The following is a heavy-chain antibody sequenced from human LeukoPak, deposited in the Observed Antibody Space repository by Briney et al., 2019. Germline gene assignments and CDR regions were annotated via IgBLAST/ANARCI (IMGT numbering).Heavy chain of an antibody. Sequence: KTSETLSLTCTVSGGSISSSSYYWGWIRQPPGKGLEWIGSIYYSGSTYYNPSLKSRVTISVDTSKNQFSLKLSSVTAADTAVYYCAREHDYGGGYWGQGTLVTVSS. V-gene: IGHV4-39*07. D-gene: IGHD4-17*01. J-gene: IGHJ4*02. CDR3: AREHDYGGGY. CDR2: IYYSGST. CDR1: GGSISSSSYY.